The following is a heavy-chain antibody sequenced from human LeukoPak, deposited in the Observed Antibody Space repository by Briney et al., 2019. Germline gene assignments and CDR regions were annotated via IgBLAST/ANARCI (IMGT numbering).Heavy chain of an antibody. D-gene: IGHD6-13*01. Sequence: QPGGSLRLSCAASGFTFSSYAMSWVRQAPGKGLEWVSAISGSGGSTYYADSVKGRFTISRDNSKNTLYLQMNSLRAEDTAVYYCAKCGYSSSWAGPRDAFDIWGQGTMVTVSS. V-gene: IGHV3-23*01. CDR2: ISGSGGST. J-gene: IGHJ3*02. CDR1: GFTFSSYA. CDR3: AKCGYSSSWAGPRDAFDI.